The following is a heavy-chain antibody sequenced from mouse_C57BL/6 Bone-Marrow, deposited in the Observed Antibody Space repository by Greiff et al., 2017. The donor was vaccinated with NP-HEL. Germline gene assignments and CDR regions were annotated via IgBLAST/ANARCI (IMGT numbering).Heavy chain of an antibody. J-gene: IGHJ4*01. D-gene: IGHD1-1*02. CDR1: GFNIKDYY. CDR3: AFYGRYAMDY. CDR2: IDPEDGET. V-gene: IGHV14-2*01. Sequence: VQLQQSGAELVKPGASVKLSCTASGFNIKDYYMHWVKQRTEQGLEWIGRIDPEDGETKSAQKFQGKATIPADTSSNTAYLQLSSLTSEDSAVYYCAFYGRYAMDYWGQGTSGTVSS.